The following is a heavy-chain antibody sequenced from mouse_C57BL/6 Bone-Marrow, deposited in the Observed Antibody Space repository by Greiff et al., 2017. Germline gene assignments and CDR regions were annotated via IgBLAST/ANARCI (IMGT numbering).Heavy chain of an antibody. CDR1: CYTFPSYW. CDR3: ARWGTTVVAYYFDY. J-gene: IGHJ2*01. CDR2: IDPSDSYT. D-gene: IGHD1-1*01. V-gene: IGHV1-69*01. Sequence: VHLQHPWAELVMPGASVQLSCKASCYTFPSYWMHCVKQRPGQGLEWIGEIDPSDSYTNYHQKFKGKSTLTVDKSSSTAYMQLSSLTSEDSAVYYCARWGTTVVAYYFDYWGQGTTLTVSS.